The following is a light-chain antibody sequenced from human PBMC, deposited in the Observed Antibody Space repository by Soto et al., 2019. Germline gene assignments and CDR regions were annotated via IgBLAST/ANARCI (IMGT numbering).Light chain of an antibody. CDR3: TSYTTSSTLDIL. J-gene: IGLJ2*01. CDR1: SSDVGSYNL. Sequence: QSVLTQPASVSGSPGQSITISCTGTSSDVGSYNLVSWYQHHPGKAPKLIIYEGSKRPSGVSNRFSGSKSGNTASLTISGLRAEDEAHYFCTSYTTSSTLDILFGGGTKLTVL. CDR2: EGS. V-gene: IGLV2-14*02.